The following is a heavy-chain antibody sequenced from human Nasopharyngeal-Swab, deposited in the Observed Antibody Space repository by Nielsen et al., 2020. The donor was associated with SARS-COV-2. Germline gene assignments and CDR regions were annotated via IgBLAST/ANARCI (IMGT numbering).Heavy chain of an antibody. CDR1: GGSISGYY. Sequence: GSLRLSCKVSGGSISGYYWTWIRQLPGKGLEWIGYIYYIGSTSYNPSFKSRVTISLDTPKNQFFLKLSSVTAADTAVYYCARGHPYYFDSSGYYYYVDYWGRGTLVTVSS. V-gene: IGHV4-59*01. CDR2: IYYIGST. CDR3: ARGHPYYFDSSGYYYYVDY. J-gene: IGHJ4*02. D-gene: IGHD3-22*01.